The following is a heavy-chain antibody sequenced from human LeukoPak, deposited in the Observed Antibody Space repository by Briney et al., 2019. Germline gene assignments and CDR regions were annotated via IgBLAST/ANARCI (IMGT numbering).Heavy chain of an antibody. V-gene: IGHV3-11*01. J-gene: IGHJ3*02. CDR1: GFTFSDYY. Sequence: GGSLRLSCAASGFTFSDYYMSWIRQAPGKGLEWVSYISSSGSTIYYADSVKGRFTISRDNAKNSLYLQMNSLRAEDTAVYYCASNYWYYYGSGSDDAFDIWGQGTMVAVSS. CDR3: ASNYWYYYGSGSDDAFDI. CDR2: ISSSGSTI. D-gene: IGHD3-10*01.